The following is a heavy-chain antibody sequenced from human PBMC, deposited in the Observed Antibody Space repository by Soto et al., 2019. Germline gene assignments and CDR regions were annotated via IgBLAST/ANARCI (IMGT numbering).Heavy chain of an antibody. D-gene: IGHD5-18*01. CDR1: GFTFSSYG. Sequence: QVQLVESGGGVVQPGRSLRLSCAASGFTFSSYGMHWVRQAPGKGLEWVAVISYDGSNKYYADSVKGRFTISRDNSKNTLYLQMNSLRAEDTAVYYCAKTVDTAMAPGDVWGQGTTFTVSS. J-gene: IGHJ6*02. CDR3: AKTVDTAMAPGDV. CDR2: ISYDGSNK. V-gene: IGHV3-30*18.